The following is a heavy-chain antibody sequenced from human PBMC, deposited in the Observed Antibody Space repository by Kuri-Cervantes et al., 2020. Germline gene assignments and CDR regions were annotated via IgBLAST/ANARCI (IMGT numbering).Heavy chain of an antibody. CDR2: IYHSGGT. CDR3: ARGVVYDILTGYYARPHFDY. D-gene: IGHD3-9*01. J-gene: IGHJ4*02. V-gene: IGHV4-30-2*01. Sequence: SCAVSGGSISGGGYSWGWIRQPPGKGLEWIGFIYHSGGTSYNPSLKSRVTISVDRSKNQFSLKLSSVTAADTAVYYCARGVVYDILTGYYARPHFDYWGQGTLVTVSS. CDR1: GGSISGGGYS.